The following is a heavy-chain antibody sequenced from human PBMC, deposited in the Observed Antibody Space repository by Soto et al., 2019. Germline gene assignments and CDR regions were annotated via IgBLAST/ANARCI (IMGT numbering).Heavy chain of an antibody. Sequence: ASVKVSCKVSGYTLTELSMHWVRQAPGKGLEWMGGFDPEDGETIYAQKFQGRVTMTEDTSTDTAYMELSSLRSEDTAVYYCATAVGATKTFDCWGQGTLVTVSS. CDR2: FDPEDGET. CDR3: ATAVGATKTFDC. CDR1: GYTLTELS. J-gene: IGHJ4*02. V-gene: IGHV1-24*01. D-gene: IGHD1-26*01.